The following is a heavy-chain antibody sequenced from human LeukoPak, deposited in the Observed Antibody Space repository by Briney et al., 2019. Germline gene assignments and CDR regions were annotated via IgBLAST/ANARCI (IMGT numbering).Heavy chain of an antibody. D-gene: IGHD1-26*01. Sequence: GSLRLSCAASGFTFSSDSMNWVRQAPGKGLEWGSYISSSSSTIYYADSVKGRFTISRDNSKNTLYLQMNSLRAEDTAVYYCAKYPGRLDDGSHFDYWGQGTLVTVSS. CDR3: AKYPGRLDDGSHFDY. V-gene: IGHV3-48*01. J-gene: IGHJ4*02. CDR2: ISSSSSTI. CDR1: GFTFSSDS.